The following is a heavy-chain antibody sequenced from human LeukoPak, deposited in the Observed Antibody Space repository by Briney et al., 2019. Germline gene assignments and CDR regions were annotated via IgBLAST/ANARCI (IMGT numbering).Heavy chain of an antibody. CDR2: IYHSGST. CDR3: ASCTSRGTAMGGGIDY. CDR1: GGSISSGGYY. Sequence: PSQTLSLTCTVSGGSISSGGYYWRWIRQPPGKGLEWIGYIYHSGSTYYNPSLQSRVTISVDTSKNQFSLKLSSMTAADTAVYYCASCTSRGTAMGGGIDYWGQGTLVTVSS. V-gene: IGHV4-30-2*01. J-gene: IGHJ4*02. D-gene: IGHD5-18*01.